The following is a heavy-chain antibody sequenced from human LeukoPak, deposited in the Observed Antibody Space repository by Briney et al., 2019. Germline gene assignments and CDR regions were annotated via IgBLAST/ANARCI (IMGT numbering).Heavy chain of an antibody. V-gene: IGHV3-33*01. CDR1: GFTFSSYG. D-gene: IGHD3-10*02. Sequence: GGSLRLSCAASGFTFSSYGMHWVRQAPGKGLEWVAVMWYDGSNKHYADSVKGRFTISRDNSKNTLYLQVNSLRAEDTAVYYCARGDITLSFFDYWGQGTLVTVSS. CDR2: MWYDGSNK. J-gene: IGHJ4*02. CDR3: ARGDITLSFFDY.